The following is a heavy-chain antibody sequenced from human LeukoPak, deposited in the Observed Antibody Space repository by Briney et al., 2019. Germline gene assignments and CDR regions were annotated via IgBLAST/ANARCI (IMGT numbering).Heavy chain of an antibody. CDR3: AKMRRGYTSSSVGY. V-gene: IGHV3-23*01. Sequence: GGSLRLSCAASGSTFSSYAMSWVRQAPGKGLEWVSTISDSGATTCYADSVKGRFTISTDNSKNTLYLQMNSLRAEDTAVYYCAKMRRGYTSSSVGYWGQGTLVTVSS. CDR2: ISDSGATT. D-gene: IGHD6-13*01. CDR1: GSTFSSYA. J-gene: IGHJ4*02.